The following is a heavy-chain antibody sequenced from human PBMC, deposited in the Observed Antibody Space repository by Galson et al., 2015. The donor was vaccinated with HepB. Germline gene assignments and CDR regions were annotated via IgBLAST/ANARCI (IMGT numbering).Heavy chain of an antibody. Sequence: SVKVSCKASGYTFTRYDINWVRQATGQGLEWMGWMNPNSGNTGYAQKFQGRVTMTRNTSISTAYMELSSLRSEDTAVYYCARGPGQQLVPAYYYMDVWGKGTTVTVSS. J-gene: IGHJ6*03. CDR1: GYTFTRYD. CDR2: MNPNSGNT. V-gene: IGHV1-8*01. CDR3: ARGPGQQLVPAYYYMDV. D-gene: IGHD6-13*01.